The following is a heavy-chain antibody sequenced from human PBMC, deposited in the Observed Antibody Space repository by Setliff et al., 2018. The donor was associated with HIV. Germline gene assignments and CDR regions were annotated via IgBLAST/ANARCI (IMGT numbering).Heavy chain of an antibody. D-gene: IGHD3-9*01. CDR3: ARGGVLRYFDWAY. J-gene: IGHJ4*02. Sequence: PSETLSLTCTVSGSSISNYYWSWIRQPPGKGLEWIGYIYTSGSTDYYPSLKSRVTISVDTSKNQFSLKLSSVTAADTAVYYCARGGVLRYFDWAYWGQGTLVTVSS. CDR1: GSSISNYY. V-gene: IGHV4-4*08. CDR2: IYTSGST.